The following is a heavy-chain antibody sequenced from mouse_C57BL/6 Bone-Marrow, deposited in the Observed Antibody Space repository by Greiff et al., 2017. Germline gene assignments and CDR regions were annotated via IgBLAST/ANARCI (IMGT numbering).Heavy chain of an antibody. J-gene: IGHJ3*01. D-gene: IGHD2-4*01. Sequence: VQLQQPGAELVRPGSSVKLSCKASGYTFTSYWMHWVKQRPIQGLEWIGNIDPSDSETHYNQKFKDKATLTVDKSSSTAYMQLSSLTSEDSAVYYCARGYYDYEAFAYWGQGTLVTVSA. CDR1: GYTFTSYW. CDR2: IDPSDSET. CDR3: ARGYYDYEAFAY. V-gene: IGHV1-52*01.